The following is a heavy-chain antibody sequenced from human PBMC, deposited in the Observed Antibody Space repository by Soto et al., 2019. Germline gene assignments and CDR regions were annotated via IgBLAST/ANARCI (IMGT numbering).Heavy chain of an antibody. CDR2: ISYDGSNK. Sequence: ESGGGVVQPGRSLRLSCAASGFTFSSYAMHWVRQAPGKGLEWVAVISYDGSNKYYADSVKGRFTISRDNSKNTLYLQMNSLRAEDTAVYYCARDGLEQQLVHWYFDLWGRGTLVTVSS. V-gene: IGHV3-30-3*01. CDR1: GFTFSSYA. J-gene: IGHJ2*01. D-gene: IGHD6-13*01. CDR3: ARDGLEQQLVHWYFDL.